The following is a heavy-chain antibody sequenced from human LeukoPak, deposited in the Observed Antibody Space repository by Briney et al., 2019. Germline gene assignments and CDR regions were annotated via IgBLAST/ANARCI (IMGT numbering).Heavy chain of an antibody. D-gene: IGHD5-18*01. CDR1: GDSVSNNSAV. Sequence: SQTLSLTCAISGDSVSNNSAVWNWIRQSPSRGLEWLGRTYYRSKWYNDYGASVKSRITVNPDTSKNQFSLQLSSVTAADTAVYYCARASLRGYSYVDFDYWGQGTLVTVSS. CDR2: TYYRSKWYN. CDR3: ARASLRGYSYVDFDY. J-gene: IGHJ4*02. V-gene: IGHV6-1*01.